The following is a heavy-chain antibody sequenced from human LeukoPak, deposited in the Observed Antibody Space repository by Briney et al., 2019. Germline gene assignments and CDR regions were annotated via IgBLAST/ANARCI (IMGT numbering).Heavy chain of an antibody. D-gene: IGHD2-2*01. V-gene: IGHV1-69*05. J-gene: IGHJ6*03. Sequence: ASVNVSCKASGGTFSSYAISWVRQAPGQGLEWMGGIIPIFGTANYAQKFQGRVTITTDESTSTAYMELSSLRSEDTAVYYCARGGRVVPAAIDYYYYYMDVWGKGTTVTVSS. CDR2: IIPIFGTA. CDR3: ARGGRVVPAAIDYYYYYMDV. CDR1: GGTFSSYA.